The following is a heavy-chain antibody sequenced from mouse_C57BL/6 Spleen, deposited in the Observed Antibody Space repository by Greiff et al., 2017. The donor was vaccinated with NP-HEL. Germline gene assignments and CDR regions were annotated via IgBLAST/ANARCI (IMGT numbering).Heavy chain of an antibody. CDR2: IRLKSDNYAT. D-gene: IGHD2-5*01. Sequence: EVKLMESGGGLVQPGGSMKLSCVASGFTFSNYWMNWVRQSPEKGLEWVAQIRLKSDNYATHYAESVKGRFTISRDDSKSSVYLQMNNLRAEDTGIYYCIRAYYSNPFAYWGQGTLVTVSA. V-gene: IGHV6-3*01. CDR1: GFTFSNYW. CDR3: IRAYYSNPFAY. J-gene: IGHJ3*01.